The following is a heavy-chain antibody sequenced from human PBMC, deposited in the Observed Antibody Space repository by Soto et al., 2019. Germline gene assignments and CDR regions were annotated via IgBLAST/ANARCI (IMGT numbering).Heavy chain of an antibody. CDR2: IYYSGST. CDR3: ARESSQTVTSYYYYYYMDV. CDR1: GGSISSYY. D-gene: IGHD4-4*01. Sequence: SETLSLTCTVSGGSISSYYWSWIRQPPGKGLEWIGYIYYSGSTNYNPSLKSRVTISVDTSKNQFSLKLSSVTAADTAVYYCARESSQTVTSYYYYYYMDVWGKGTTVTVSS. V-gene: IGHV4-59*08. J-gene: IGHJ6*03.